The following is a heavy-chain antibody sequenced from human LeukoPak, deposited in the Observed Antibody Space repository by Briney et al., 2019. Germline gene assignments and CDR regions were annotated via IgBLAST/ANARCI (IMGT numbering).Heavy chain of an antibody. CDR3: ARDNYGTLDY. CDR2: TSPKGAGT. D-gene: IGHD4-17*01. J-gene: IGHJ4*02. CDR1: GYTFTDYY. Sequence: GASVKVSCKVSGYTFTDYYIHWVRQAPGQGLGWMGWTSPKGAGTMSAQKFQGRITMTGDTSISTVYMELDRLTFDDTAEYYCARDNYGTLDYWGQGTLVTVSS. V-gene: IGHV1-2*02.